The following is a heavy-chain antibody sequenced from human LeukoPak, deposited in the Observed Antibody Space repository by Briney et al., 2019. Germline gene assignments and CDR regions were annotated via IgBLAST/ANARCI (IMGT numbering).Heavy chain of an antibody. D-gene: IGHD2-2*01. Sequence: GGSLRLSCAASGFTFSNAWMSWVRQAPEKGLERVGRIKSKTDGGKTDYAAPVKGRFTISRDDSKNTLYLQMNSLKTEDTAVYYCTTYIVVVPAAVLTDYWGQGTLVTVSS. CDR2: IKSKTDGGKT. CDR3: TTYIVVVPAAVLTDY. CDR1: GFTFSNAW. J-gene: IGHJ4*02. V-gene: IGHV3-15*01.